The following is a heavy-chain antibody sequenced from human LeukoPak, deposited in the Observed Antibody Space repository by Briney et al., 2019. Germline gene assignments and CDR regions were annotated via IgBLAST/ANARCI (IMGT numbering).Heavy chain of an antibody. V-gene: IGHV1-69*13. D-gene: IGHD3-3*01. J-gene: IGHJ6*03. CDR3: ARVRIKRILEWSAHDYYYYYMDV. CDR1: GGTFSSYA. Sequence: SVKVSCKASGGTFSSYAISWVRQAPGQGLEWMGGIIPIFGTANYAQKFQGRVTITADESTSTAYMELSSLRSEDTAVYYYARVRIKRILEWSAHDYYYYYMDVWGKGTTVTASS. CDR2: IIPIFGTA.